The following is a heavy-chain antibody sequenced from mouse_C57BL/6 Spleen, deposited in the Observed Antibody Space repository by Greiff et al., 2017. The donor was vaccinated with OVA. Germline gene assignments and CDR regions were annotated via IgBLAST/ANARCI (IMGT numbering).Heavy chain of an antibody. D-gene: IGHD4-1*01. CDR3: ARYGTGFDY. J-gene: IGHJ2*01. CDR2: IYPGDGDT. V-gene: IGHV1-82*01. CDR1: GYAFSSSW. Sequence: VQLQQSGPELVKPGASVKISCKASGYAFSSSWMNWVKQRPGKGLEWIGRIYPGDGDTNYNGKFKGKATLTADKSSSTAYMQLSSLTSEDSAVYCCARYGTGFDYWGQGTTLTVSS.